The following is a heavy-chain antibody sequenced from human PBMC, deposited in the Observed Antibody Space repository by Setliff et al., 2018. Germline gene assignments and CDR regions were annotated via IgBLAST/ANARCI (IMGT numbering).Heavy chain of an antibody. V-gene: IGHV4-59*01. J-gene: IGHJ6*03. CDR3: ARDGLGAFSLRSMDV. Sequence: PSETLSLTCTVSGGSISSYYWSWIRQPPGKGLEWIGYIYYSGSTNYNPSLKSRVTISLDTSKNQFSLQLSSVTAADTAVYYCARDGLGAFSLRSMDVWGKGTTVTV. CDR1: GGSISSYY. D-gene: IGHD3-3*02. CDR2: IYYSGST.